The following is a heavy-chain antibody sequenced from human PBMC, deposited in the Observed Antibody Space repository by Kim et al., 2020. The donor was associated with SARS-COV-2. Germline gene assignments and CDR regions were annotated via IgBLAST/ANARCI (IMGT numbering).Heavy chain of an antibody. V-gene: IGHV3-23*01. Sequence: GGSLRLSCAASGFTFSSYAMSWVRQAPGKGLEWVSAISGSGGSTYYADSVTGRFTISRDNSKNTLYLQMNSLRAEDTAVYYCAKDSAGATIFGVVIMSPTFDYWGQGTLVTVSS. J-gene: IGHJ4*02. D-gene: IGHD3-3*01. CDR3: AKDSAGATIFGVVIMSPTFDY. CDR2: ISGSGGST. CDR1: GFTFSSYA.